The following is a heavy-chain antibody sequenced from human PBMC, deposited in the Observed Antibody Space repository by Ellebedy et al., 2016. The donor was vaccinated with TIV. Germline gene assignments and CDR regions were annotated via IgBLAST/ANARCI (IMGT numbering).Heavy chain of an antibody. V-gene: IGHV3-30*18. D-gene: IGHD2-21*02. CDR3: AKSRCVGDCGADFFDQ. Sequence: GGSLRLXXAASGFTFSSYGIHWVRQAPGKGLEWVAVISYDGIDKYYADSVKGRFTISRDNSKNTLSLQMNSLRAEDTAVYYCAKSRCVGDCGADFFDQWGQGTLVTVSS. CDR1: GFTFSSYG. J-gene: IGHJ4*02. CDR2: ISYDGIDK.